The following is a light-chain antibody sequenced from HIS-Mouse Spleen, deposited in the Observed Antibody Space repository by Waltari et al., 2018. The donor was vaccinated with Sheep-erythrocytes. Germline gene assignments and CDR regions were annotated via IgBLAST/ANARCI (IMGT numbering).Light chain of an antibody. Sequence: SYELTQPPSVSVSPGQTARITCSGDALPKTYAYWYQQKSGQAPVLVIYEDSKRPSWIPGRFSGSSSGTMATLTISGAQVEDEADYYGYSTDSSGNHRVFGGGTKLTVL. CDR3: YSTDSSGNHRV. J-gene: IGLJ3*02. CDR1: ALPKTY. CDR2: EDS. V-gene: IGLV3-10*01.